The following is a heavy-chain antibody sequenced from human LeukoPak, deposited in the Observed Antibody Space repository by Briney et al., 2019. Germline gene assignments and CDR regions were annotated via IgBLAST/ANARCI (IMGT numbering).Heavy chain of an antibody. J-gene: IGHJ6*02. Sequence: ASVKVSCKASGYTFTSYDINWVRLATGQGLECMGWMNPNSGNTGYAQKFQGRGTMTRNTSISTAYMELSSLRSEDTAVYYCARYRNAPYYYYYGMDVWGQGTTVSVSS. CDR3: ARYRNAPYYYYYGMDV. V-gene: IGHV1-8*01. CDR1: GYTFTSYD. D-gene: IGHD1-14*01. CDR2: MNPNSGNT.